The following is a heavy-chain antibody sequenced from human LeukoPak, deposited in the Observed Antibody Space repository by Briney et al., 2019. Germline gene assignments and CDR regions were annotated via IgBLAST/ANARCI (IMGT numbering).Heavy chain of an antibody. CDR1: GGSISSCY. V-gene: IGHV4-4*07. Sequence: SETLSLTCTVSGGSISSCYWSWIRQPAGKGLEWIGRIYTSGSTNYNPSLKSRVTMSVDTSKNQFSLKLSSVTAADTAVYYCASEDESYYFWSGYSYYYYMDVWGKGTTVTVSS. CDR3: ASEDESYYFWSGYSYYYYMDV. D-gene: IGHD3-3*01. J-gene: IGHJ6*03. CDR2: IYTSGST.